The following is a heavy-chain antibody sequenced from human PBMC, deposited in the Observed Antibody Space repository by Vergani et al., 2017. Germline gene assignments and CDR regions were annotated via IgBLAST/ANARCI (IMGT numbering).Heavy chain of an antibody. D-gene: IGHD3-22*01. CDR1: GGSISSGTYY. J-gene: IGHJ3*02. CDR3: ARDYASSCYYENYAFDI. Sequence: QVQLQESGPGLVKPSQTLSLTCTVSGGSISSGTYYWTWIRQPAGKGLEWIGSVYTGGSANYNPSFKSRVTISLDTSRNQFSLNLNSVTAADTAVYYCARDYASSCYYENYAFDIWGRGTKVTVSS. V-gene: IGHV4-61*02. CDR2: VYTGGSA.